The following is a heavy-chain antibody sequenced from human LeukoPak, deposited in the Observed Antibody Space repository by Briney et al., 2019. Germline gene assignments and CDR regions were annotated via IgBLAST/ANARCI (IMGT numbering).Heavy chain of an antibody. CDR2: IYHSGST. CDR1: GYSISSGYY. Sequence: SETLSLTCSVSGYSISSGYYWGWIRQPPGKGLEWIGSIYHSGSTYYNPSLKSRVTISVDTSKNQFSLKLTSVTAADTAVYYCARYGDYATYYYYYMDVWGKGTTVTVSS. D-gene: IGHD4-17*01. CDR3: ARYGDYATYYYYYMDV. V-gene: IGHV4-38-2*02. J-gene: IGHJ6*03.